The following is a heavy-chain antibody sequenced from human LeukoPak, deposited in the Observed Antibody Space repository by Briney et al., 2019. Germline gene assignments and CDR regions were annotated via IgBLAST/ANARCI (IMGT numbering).Heavy chain of an antibody. Sequence: SETLSLTCTVCGGSITSSSFYWGWIRQPPGKGLEWIGNIFHTGSTHYNPSLKNRITISIDTPKKQFSLRLTSVTAADTAVYFCVRLWFGEMLPDYWGQGTLVTVSS. J-gene: IGHJ4*02. D-gene: IGHD3-10*01. CDR3: VRLWFGEMLPDY. V-gene: IGHV4-39*01. CDR2: IFHTGST. CDR1: GGSITSSSFY.